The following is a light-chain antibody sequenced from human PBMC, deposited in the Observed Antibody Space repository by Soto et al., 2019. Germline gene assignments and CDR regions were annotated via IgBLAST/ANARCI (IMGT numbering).Light chain of an antibody. Sequence: QSVLTQPPSASGTPGQRVTISCSGSSSNIGNNYVYWYQHLPGSAPKLLIYKNNQWPSGVPDRISGSKSGTSASLAISGLRSEDEGDYYCAAWDDSLSGPVFGGGTKLTVL. CDR1: SSNIGNNY. J-gene: IGLJ3*02. CDR2: KNN. CDR3: AAWDDSLSGPV. V-gene: IGLV1-47*01.